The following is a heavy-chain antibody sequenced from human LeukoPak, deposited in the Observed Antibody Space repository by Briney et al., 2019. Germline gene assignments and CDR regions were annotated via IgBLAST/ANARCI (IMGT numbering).Heavy chain of an antibody. D-gene: IGHD6-6*01. V-gene: IGHV3-7*03. J-gene: IGHJ3*01. CDR3: ARSSYSSSSSV. CDR2: INSDGSEG. CDR1: GFTFSGFW. Sequence: GGSLRLSCAVSGFTFSGFWMSWSRQAPGKGLEWVSSINSDGSEGYYADVVKGRFTISRDNAKNSLYLQINSLRAEDTAVYYCARSSYSSSSSVWGQGTMVTVSS.